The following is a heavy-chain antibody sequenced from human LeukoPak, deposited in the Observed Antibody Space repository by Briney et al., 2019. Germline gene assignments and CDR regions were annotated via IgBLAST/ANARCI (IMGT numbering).Heavy chain of an antibody. CDR2: IYYSGST. CDR1: GGSISSSSYY. Sequence: SETLSLTCTVSGGSISSSSYYWGWIRQPPGKGLEWIGSIYYSGSTYYNPSLKSRVTISVDTSKNQFSLKLSSVTAADTAVYYCARLGFPYSSSPHSFWYFDLWGRGTLVTVSS. D-gene: IGHD6-13*01. V-gene: IGHV4-39*01. J-gene: IGHJ2*01. CDR3: ARLGFPYSSSPHSFWYFDL.